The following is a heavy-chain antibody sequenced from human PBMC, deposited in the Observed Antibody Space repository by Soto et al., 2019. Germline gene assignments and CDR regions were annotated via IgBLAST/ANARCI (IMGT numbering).Heavy chain of an antibody. J-gene: IGHJ4*02. V-gene: IGHV1-69*13. CDR1: GGPFSSYA. Sequence: SVKVSCKASGGPFSSYAISWVRQAPGQGLEWMGGIIPIFGTANYAQKFQGRVTITADESTSTAYMELSSLRSEDTAVYYCARDRLYSSGPPYYFDYWGQGTLVTVSS. D-gene: IGHD6-19*01. CDR3: ARDRLYSSGPPYYFDY. CDR2: IIPIFGTA.